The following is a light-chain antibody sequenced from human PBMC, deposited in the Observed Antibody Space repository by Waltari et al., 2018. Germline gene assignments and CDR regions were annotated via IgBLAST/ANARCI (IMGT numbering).Light chain of an antibody. CDR3: SAYAGSNSFV. CDR1: SSDVGGYNY. V-gene: IGLV2-8*01. Sequence: QSALTQPPSASGSPGQSVTISCTGTSSDVGGYNYVSWYQQHPGKAPKLMIYEVNKRPSGFPDRCAGSKAGNTASLTVSGLQAEDEADYYCSAYAGSNSFVFGTGTKVTVL. J-gene: IGLJ1*01. CDR2: EVN.